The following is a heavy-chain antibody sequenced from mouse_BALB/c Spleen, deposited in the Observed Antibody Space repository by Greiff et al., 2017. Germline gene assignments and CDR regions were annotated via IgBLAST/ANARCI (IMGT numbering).Heavy chain of an antibody. Sequence: EVKLMESGGDLVKPGGSLKLSCAASGFTFSSYGMSWVRQTPDKRLEWVATISSGGSYTYYPDSVKGRFTISRDNAKNTLYLQMSSLKSEDTAMYYCAGHAGITTVRNYAMDYWGQGTSVTVSS. CDR3: AGHAGITTVRNYAMDY. V-gene: IGHV5-6*01. CDR1: GFTFSSYG. CDR2: ISSGGSYT. J-gene: IGHJ4*01. D-gene: IGHD1-1*01.